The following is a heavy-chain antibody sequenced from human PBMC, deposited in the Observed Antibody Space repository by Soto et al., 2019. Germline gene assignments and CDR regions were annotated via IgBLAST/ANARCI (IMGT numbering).Heavy chain of an antibody. CDR3: AKDRGGHCGGDCPLDY. Sequence: QVQLVESGGGVVQPGRSLRLSCAASGFTFSSYGMHWVRQAPGKGLEWVAVISYDGSNKYYADSVKGRFTISRDNSKNTLYLQMNSLRAEDTAVYYCAKDRGGHCGGDCPLDYWGQGTLVTVSS. CDR2: ISYDGSNK. J-gene: IGHJ4*02. CDR1: GFTFSSYG. D-gene: IGHD2-21*02. V-gene: IGHV3-30*18.